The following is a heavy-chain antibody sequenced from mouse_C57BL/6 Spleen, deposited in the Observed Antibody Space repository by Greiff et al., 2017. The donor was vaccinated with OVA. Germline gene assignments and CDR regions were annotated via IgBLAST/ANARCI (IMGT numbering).Heavy chain of an antibody. CDR2: IDPETGGT. CDR3: TRSRNWVYWYFDV. V-gene: IGHV1-15*01. Sequence: QVQLQQSGAELVRPGASVTLSCKASGYTFTDYEMHWVKQTPVHGLEWIGAIDPETGGTAYNQKFKGKAILTADKSSSTAYMELRSLTSEDSAVYYCTRSRNWVYWYFDVWGTGTTVTVSS. D-gene: IGHD4-1*01. CDR1: GYTFTDYE. J-gene: IGHJ1*03.